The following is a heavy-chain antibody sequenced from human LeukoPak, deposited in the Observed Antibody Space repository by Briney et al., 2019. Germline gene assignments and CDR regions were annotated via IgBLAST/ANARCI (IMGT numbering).Heavy chain of an antibody. V-gene: IGHV3-43*02. J-gene: IGHJ4*02. Sequence: GGSLRLSCTASAFTFDDYAMHWVRHPPGKGLEWVSLISGDGGGTYYADSVKGRFTISRDNNENSLYLQMNSLRTEDTAVYYCATGGSWYRLDSWGQGALVTVSS. D-gene: IGHD6-13*01. CDR3: ATGGSWYRLDS. CDR1: AFTFDDYA. CDR2: ISGDGGGT.